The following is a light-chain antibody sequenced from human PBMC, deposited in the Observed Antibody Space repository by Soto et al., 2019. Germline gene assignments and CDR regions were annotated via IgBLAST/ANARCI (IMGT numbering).Light chain of an antibody. Sequence: EIVLTQSPGTLSLSPGERATLSRRASQSVSSSYLAWYQQKPGQAPRLLIYGASSRATGIPDRFSGSGSGTDFTLTISRLEPEDFAVYYCHHGYTFGQGTKLEIK. J-gene: IGKJ2*01. CDR2: GAS. CDR3: HHGYT. V-gene: IGKV3-20*01. CDR1: QSVSSSY.